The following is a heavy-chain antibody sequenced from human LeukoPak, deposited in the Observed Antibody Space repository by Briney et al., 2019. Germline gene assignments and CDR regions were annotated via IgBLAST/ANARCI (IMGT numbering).Heavy chain of an antibody. V-gene: IGHV3-66*01. Sequence: GGSLRLSCAASGFTFSSYWMSWVRQAPGKGLEWVSVIYSGGSTYYADPVKGRFTISRDNSKNTLYLQMNSLRAEDTAVYYCARASGRDPYPTSDYWGQGTLVTVSS. J-gene: IGHJ4*02. CDR3: ARASGRDPYPTSDY. CDR2: IYSGGST. CDR1: GFTFSSYW. D-gene: IGHD2/OR15-2a*01.